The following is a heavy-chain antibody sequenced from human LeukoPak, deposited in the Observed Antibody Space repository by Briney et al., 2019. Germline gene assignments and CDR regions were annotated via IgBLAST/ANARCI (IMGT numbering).Heavy chain of an antibody. Sequence: GGSLRLFCAASGFIFRSYAMSWIRRAPGKGLEWVAGFNETGDIPYYADSVRGRFTISRDTSEDTLYLQMNRLRAEDTAIYYCARPHSSITMVRGVLGNWGQGTLVTVSS. CDR2: FNETGDIP. CDR1: GFIFRSYA. J-gene: IGHJ4*02. CDR3: ARPHSSITMVRGVLGN. D-gene: IGHD3-10*01. V-gene: IGHV3-23*01.